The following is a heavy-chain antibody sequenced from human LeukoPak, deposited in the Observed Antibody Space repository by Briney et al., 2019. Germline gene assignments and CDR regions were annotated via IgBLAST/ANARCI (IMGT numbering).Heavy chain of an antibody. CDR1: GYTFTVHY. D-gene: IGHD4/OR15-4a*01. CDR2: IKPDSGAT. V-gene: IGHV1-2*02. Sequence: ASLKVSCKASGYTFTVHYLHWLRQPPGQGLEWMGWIKPDSGATNSAQNFQGRVTMTSDTSINTAYMELSSLTSDDTAMYYCARDHDYGPDYWGQGTLVTVSA. CDR3: ARDHDYGPDY. J-gene: IGHJ4*02.